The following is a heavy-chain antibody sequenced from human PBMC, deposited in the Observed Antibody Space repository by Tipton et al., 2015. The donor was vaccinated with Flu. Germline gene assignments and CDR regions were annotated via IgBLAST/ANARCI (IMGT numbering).Heavy chain of an antibody. V-gene: IGHV4-59*08. J-gene: IGHJ5*02. CDR2: INYSQGT. CDR1: DDFITSYH. D-gene: IGHD4-11*01. CDR3: ARRDYSNYVSDPKNWFDP. Sequence: TLSLTCSVPDDFITSYHWTWIRQPPGKGLEWIGYINYSQGTYYNPSLKSRVSISVDRSQNQFSLKVSSVTAADTAVYFCARRDYSNYVSDPKNWFDPWGQGTLVTVSS.